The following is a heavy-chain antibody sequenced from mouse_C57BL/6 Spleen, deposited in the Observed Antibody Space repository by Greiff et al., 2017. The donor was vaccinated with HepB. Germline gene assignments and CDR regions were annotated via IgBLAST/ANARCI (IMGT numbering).Heavy chain of an antibody. CDR3: ARDRGITTVVRRYFDV. CDR1: GFTFSSYA. D-gene: IGHD1-1*01. CDR2: ISDGGSYT. Sequence: EVQVVESGGGLVKPGGSLKLSCAASGFTFSSYAMSWVRQTPEKRLEWVATISDGGSYTYYPDNVKGRFTISRDNAKNNLYLQMSHLKSEDTAMYYCARDRGITTVVRRYFDVWGTGTTVTVSS. V-gene: IGHV5-4*01. J-gene: IGHJ1*03.